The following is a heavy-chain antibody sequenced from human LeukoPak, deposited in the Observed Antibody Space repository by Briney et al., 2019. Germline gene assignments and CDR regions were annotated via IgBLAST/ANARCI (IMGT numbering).Heavy chain of an antibody. Sequence: RASVKVSCKASGGTFSNYAISWVRQAPGQGLEWMGAIIPIFGTTHYARKFQGRVTITADESTTTAYMELSSLRFDDTAVYYCARVVVAPHWFDSWDQGTLVTVSS. J-gene: IGHJ5*01. V-gene: IGHV1-69*13. D-gene: IGHD2-15*01. CDR1: GGTFSNYA. CDR3: ARVVVAPHWFDS. CDR2: IIPIFGTT.